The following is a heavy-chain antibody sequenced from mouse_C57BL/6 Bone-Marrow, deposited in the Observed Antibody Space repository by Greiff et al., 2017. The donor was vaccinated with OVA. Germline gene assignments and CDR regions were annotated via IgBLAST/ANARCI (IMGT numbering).Heavy chain of an antibody. CDR2: ISSGSSTI. Sequence: EVKLMESGGGLVKPGGSLKLSCAASGFTFSDYGMHWVRQAPEKGLEWVAYISSGSSTIYYADTVKGRFTISRDNAKNTLFLQMTSLRSEDTAMYYCAITGNWYFDVWGTGTTVTVSS. D-gene: IGHD4-1*01. CDR3: AITGNWYFDV. V-gene: IGHV5-17*01. CDR1: GFTFSDYG. J-gene: IGHJ1*03.